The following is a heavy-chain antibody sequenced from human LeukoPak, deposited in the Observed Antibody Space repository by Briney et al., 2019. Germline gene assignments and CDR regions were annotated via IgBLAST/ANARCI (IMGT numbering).Heavy chain of an antibody. Sequence: ASVKVSCKASGYTFTSYGISWVRQAPGQGLEWMGWISAYNGNTNYAQKLQGRVTMTTDTSTSKAYMELRSLRSDDTAVYYCARDYLDDYVWGSYRYPPFFDYWGQGTLVTVSS. V-gene: IGHV1-18*01. CDR1: GYTFTSYG. CDR3: ARDYLDDYVWGSYRYPPFFDY. CDR2: ISAYNGNT. D-gene: IGHD3-16*02. J-gene: IGHJ4*02.